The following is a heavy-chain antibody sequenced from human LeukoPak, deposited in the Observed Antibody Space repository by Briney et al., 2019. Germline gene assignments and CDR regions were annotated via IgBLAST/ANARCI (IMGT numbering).Heavy chain of an antibody. CDR1: GYTFTSYY. CDR3: ARAQPASLRPYYYYYMDV. V-gene: IGHV1-46*01. J-gene: IGHJ6*03. CDR2: INPSGGST. Sequence: GASVKVSCKASGYTFTSYYMHWVRQAPGQGLEWMGIINPSGGSTSYAQKFQGRVTMTRDMSTSTVYMELSSLRSEDTAVYYCARAQPASLRPYYYYYMDVWGKGTTVTVSS. D-gene: IGHD2-2*01.